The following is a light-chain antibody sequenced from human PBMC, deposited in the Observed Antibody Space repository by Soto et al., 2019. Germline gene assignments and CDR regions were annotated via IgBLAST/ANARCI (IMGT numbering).Light chain of an antibody. Sequence: QSALTQPASVSGSPGQSITISCTGTSSDVGGYNYVSWYQQHPGKAPKLMIYDVSNRPSGVSNRFSGSKSGNTASLTISGLQAEDDADYYCSSYTISSTLVVFGGGTK. V-gene: IGLV2-14*01. CDR1: SSDVGGYNY. J-gene: IGLJ2*01. CDR2: DVS. CDR3: SSYTISSTLVV.